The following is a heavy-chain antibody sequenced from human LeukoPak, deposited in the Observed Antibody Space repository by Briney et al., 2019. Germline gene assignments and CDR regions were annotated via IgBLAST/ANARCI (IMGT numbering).Heavy chain of an antibody. CDR3: ATDAHYGSGSYYPDY. V-gene: IGHV1-24*01. J-gene: IGHJ4*02. CDR2: FDPEDGET. CDR1: GYTLTELS. Sequence: ASVKVSCKVSGYTLTELSMHWVRQAPGKGLEWMGGFDPEDGETIYAQKFQGRVTMTEDTSTDTAYMELSSLRSEDTAVYYCATDAHYGSGSYYPDYWGQGTLVTVSS. D-gene: IGHD3-10*01.